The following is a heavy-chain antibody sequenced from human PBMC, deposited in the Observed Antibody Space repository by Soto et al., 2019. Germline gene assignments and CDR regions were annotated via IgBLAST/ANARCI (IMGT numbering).Heavy chain of an antibody. CDR3: TKANRYCSGANCFTFDY. V-gene: IGHV3-33*06. CDR2: IGYDGSNK. D-gene: IGHD2-15*01. Sequence: PGGSLRLSCAASGFTFSSYGMHWVRQAPGKGREWGAVIGYDGSNKYYADSVKGRFTISRDNSKNTLYLQMNSLRAEDTAVYYCTKANRYCSGANCFTFDYWGLGTLVTVSS. CDR1: GFTFSSYG. J-gene: IGHJ4*02.